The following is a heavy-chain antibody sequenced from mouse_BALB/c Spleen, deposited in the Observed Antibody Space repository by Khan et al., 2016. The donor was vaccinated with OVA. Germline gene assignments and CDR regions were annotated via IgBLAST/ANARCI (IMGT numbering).Heavy chain of an antibody. CDR1: GYIFTNYG. Sequence: QIQLVQSGPELKKPGETVKISCKASGYIFTNYGMNWVKQAPGKGLKWMGWINTNTGEPTFAEEFKERFAFSLETSANTAYLLIISLKNEDTATYCWARGYYMSGSWFAYWGQGTMVTVSA. V-gene: IGHV9-3*02. CDR2: INTNTGEP. J-gene: IGHJ3*01. CDR3: ARGYYMSGSWFAY. D-gene: IGHD2-12*01.